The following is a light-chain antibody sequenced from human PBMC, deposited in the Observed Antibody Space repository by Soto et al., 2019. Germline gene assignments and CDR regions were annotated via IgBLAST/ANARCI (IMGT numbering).Light chain of an antibody. CDR2: GNS. CDR1: SSNIGAGYD. J-gene: IGLJ2*01. Sequence: QSVLTQPPSVSGAPGQRVTISCTGSSSNIGAGYDVHWYQQLPGTAPKLLIYGNSNRPSGVPDRFSGSKSGTSASLAITGLQAEDEADYYCQSYDSSLSGGVVFGGGTKRTVL. CDR3: QSYDSSLSGGVV. V-gene: IGLV1-40*01.